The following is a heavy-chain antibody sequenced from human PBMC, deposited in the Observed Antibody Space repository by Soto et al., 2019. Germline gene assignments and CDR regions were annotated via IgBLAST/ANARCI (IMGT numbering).Heavy chain of an antibody. V-gene: IGHV3-7*01. CDR1: GFPFNTYW. Sequence: EVQVVESGGGLVQPGGSLRLSCAASGFPFNTYWMSWVRQAPGKGLEWVANINQGGIEKYYVDSVKGRFTISRDDGKNILYMQRNSLRAEDTAVYYCARMAYCTDGSSYRLSVEFDSWGQGTLVTVSS. CDR2: INQGGIEK. D-gene: IGHD2-15*01. J-gene: IGHJ4*02. CDR3: ARMAYCTDGSSYRLSVEFDS.